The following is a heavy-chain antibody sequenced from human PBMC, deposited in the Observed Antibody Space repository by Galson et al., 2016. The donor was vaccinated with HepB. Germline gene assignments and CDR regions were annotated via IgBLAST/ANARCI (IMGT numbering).Heavy chain of an antibody. V-gene: IGHV3-66*01. CDR3: QTTNYYNGLGV. CDR1: GFTVGNNY. CDR2: IYSGGGT. Sequence: SLRLSCAASGFTVGNNYMSWVRQVPGKGLEWASGIYSGGGTYYADSVKGRFTISRDKSKNTLYLQLNSLRAEDTAVYYCQTTNYYNGLGVWGQGTTVTVSS. D-gene: IGHD4-11*01. J-gene: IGHJ6*02.